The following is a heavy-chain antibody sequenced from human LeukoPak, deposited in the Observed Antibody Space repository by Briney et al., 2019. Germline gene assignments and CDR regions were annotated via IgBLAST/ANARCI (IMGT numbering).Heavy chain of an antibody. CDR1: GDSVSINSAV. CDR2: TYFRSKWYN. CDR3: AGSFSGAIDY. Sequence: SQTLSLTFAISGDSVSINSAVWNWIRQSPSRGLEWLGRTYFRSKWYNEYAASVKSRITINPDTSKNQFSLQLNSVTSEDTAVYYCAGSFSGAIDYWGQGTLVTVSS. D-gene: IGHD3-10*01. V-gene: IGHV6-1*01. J-gene: IGHJ4*02.